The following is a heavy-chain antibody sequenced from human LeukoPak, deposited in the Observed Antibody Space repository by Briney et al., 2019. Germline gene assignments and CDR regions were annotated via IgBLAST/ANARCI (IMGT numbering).Heavy chain of an antibody. Sequence: PGGSLRFSCAASGFTFSSNWMGWVRQAPGKGLEWVANINEAGNEKYYGDSVTGRFTIDRDNANKLLDLQMNSLRGDDSAVYYCVRDDGSLIGRDWGQGTMVTVSS. CDR3: VRDDGSLIGRD. D-gene: IGHD2/OR15-2a*01. V-gene: IGHV3-7*01. CDR2: INEAGNEK. CDR1: GFTFSSNW. J-gene: IGHJ3*01.